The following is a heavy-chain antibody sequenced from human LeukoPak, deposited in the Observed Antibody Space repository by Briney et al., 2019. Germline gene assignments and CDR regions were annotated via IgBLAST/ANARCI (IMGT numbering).Heavy chain of an antibody. CDR3: AREEDYDILTGYPDY. J-gene: IGHJ4*02. CDR1: GFTFSSYS. Sequence: GGSLRLSCAASGFTFSSYSMNWVRQAPGKGLEWVSSISSSSSYIYYADSVKGRFTISRDNAKNSLYLQMNSLRAEDTAVYYCAREEDYDILTGYPDYWGRETLATVP. CDR2: ISSSSSYI. V-gene: IGHV3-21*01. D-gene: IGHD3-9*01.